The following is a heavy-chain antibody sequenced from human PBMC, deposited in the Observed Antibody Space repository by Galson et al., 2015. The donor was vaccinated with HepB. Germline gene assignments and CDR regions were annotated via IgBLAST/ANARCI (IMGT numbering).Heavy chain of an antibody. J-gene: IGHJ4*02. D-gene: IGHD1-26*01. CDR3: ARGLLRLIDY. CDR2: MSYDGSYK. CDR1: GFTLSRYG. V-gene: IGHV3-30*03. Sequence: SLRLSCAASGFTLSRYGLHWVRQAPGKGLEWVAVMSYDGSYKYYGDSVKGRFTISRDNAKNSLYLQMNSLRAEDTAVYYCARGLLRLIDYWGQGTLVTVSS.